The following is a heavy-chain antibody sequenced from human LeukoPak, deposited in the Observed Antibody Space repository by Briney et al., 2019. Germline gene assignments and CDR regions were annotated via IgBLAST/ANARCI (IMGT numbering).Heavy chain of an antibody. CDR1: GFTFSSYT. CDR2: ILSDSGTTI. CDR3: VRGTSHPV. Sequence: GGSLRLSCATSGFTFSSYTMNWVRQAPGRGLEWISSILSDSGTTIHYADSVKGRFTISRDNAKNSLSLQMKSLGVEDTAVYYCVRGTSHPVWGQGTTVTVSS. V-gene: IGHV3-48*04. D-gene: IGHD1-14*01. J-gene: IGHJ3*01.